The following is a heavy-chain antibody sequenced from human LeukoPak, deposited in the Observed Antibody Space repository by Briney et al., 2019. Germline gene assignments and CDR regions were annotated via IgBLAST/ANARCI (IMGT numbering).Heavy chain of an antibody. D-gene: IGHD4/OR15-4a*01. J-gene: IGHJ5*02. CDR3: ARDRAPLTTTAVGFDP. Sequence: GASVKISCKASGYTFTTYYMHWVRQAPGQGLEWMGITNPSGGSTTYAQKFQGRVTMTRDTSTSTVYMELNNLRSEDTAVYYCARDRAPLTTTAVGFDPWGQGTLVTVSS. CDR2: TNPSGGST. V-gene: IGHV1-46*01. CDR1: GYTFTTYY.